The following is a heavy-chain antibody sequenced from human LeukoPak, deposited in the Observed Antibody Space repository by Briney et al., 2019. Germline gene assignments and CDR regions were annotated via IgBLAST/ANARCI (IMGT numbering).Heavy chain of an antibody. J-gene: IGHJ4*02. CDR3: ARDESEYAVAGTSFDY. D-gene: IGHD6-19*01. CDR1: GYTFSDYY. CDR2: ISSSGSTI. V-gene: IGHV3-11*01. Sequence: GGSLRLACAASGYTFSDYYMSWIRQAPGRGLEWVSYISSSGSTIYYADSVKGRFTISRDNAKNSLYLQMNSLRAEDTAVYYCARDESEYAVAGTSFDYWGQGTLVTVSS.